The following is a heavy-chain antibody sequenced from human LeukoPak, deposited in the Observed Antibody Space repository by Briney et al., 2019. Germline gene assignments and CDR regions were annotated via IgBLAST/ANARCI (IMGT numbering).Heavy chain of an antibody. CDR3: ARAPSEIGGYYPEYFRH. D-gene: IGHD3-22*01. V-gene: IGHV3-74*01. CDR1: GFTFSTYW. Sequence: HPGGSLRLSCAASGFTFSTYWMHWVRQAPGKGLVWVSRIKSEGSTNYADSVKGRFTSSRDNANNTLSLQMNSLRPEDTGVYYCARAPSEIGGYYPEYFRHWGQGTLVTVSS. CDR2: IKSEGST. J-gene: IGHJ1*01.